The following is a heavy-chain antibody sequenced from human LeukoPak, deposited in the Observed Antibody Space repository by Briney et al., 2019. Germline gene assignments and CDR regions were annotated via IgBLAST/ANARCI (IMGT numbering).Heavy chain of an antibody. J-gene: IGHJ3*01. CDR3: ARQAVARPFDL. V-gene: IGHV3-21*06. CDR1: GFIFSDYS. CDR2: ISSSSAYI. Sequence: GGSLRLSCAASGFIFSDYSMDWVRQAPGKGLEWVSSISSSSAYIFYSDSVKGRFTISRDNAQSSLYLQMNSLRAGDTAVYYCARQAVARPFDLWGQGTMVAVSS.